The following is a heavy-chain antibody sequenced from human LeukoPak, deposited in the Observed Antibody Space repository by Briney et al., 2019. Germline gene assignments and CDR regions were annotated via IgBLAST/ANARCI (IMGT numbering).Heavy chain of an antibody. V-gene: IGHV3-7*01. CDR1: GFTFSNEW. J-gene: IGHJ4*02. CDR2: IKHDGSEK. Sequence: GGSLRLPCTASGFTFSNEWMSWVRQAPGKGLEWVAIIKHDGSEKYYVESVKGRFTISRDNAKNSLYLQMNSLRAEDTAMYYCARDDSSSWYKDWGQGTLVTVSS. D-gene: IGHD6-13*01. CDR3: ARDDSSSWYKD.